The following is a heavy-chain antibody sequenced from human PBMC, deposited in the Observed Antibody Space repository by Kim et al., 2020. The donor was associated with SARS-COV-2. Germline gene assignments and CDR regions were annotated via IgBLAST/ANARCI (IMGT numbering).Heavy chain of an antibody. V-gene: IGHV3-30-3*01. CDR3: AKAPYSWNYLHGMDV. D-gene: IGHD1-7*01. CDR1: GFTFSSYA. Sequence: GGSLRLSCAASGFTFSSYAMHWVRQAPGKGLEWVAVISYDGSNKYYADSVKGRFTISRDNSKNTLYLQMNSLRAEDTAVYYCAKAPYSWNYLHGMDVWGQGTTVTVSS. CDR2: ISYDGSNK. J-gene: IGHJ6*02.